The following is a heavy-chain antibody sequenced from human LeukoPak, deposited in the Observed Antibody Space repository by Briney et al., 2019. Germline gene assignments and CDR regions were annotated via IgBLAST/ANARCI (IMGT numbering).Heavy chain of an antibody. CDR1: GFTVSSNY. V-gene: IGHV3-66*01. D-gene: IGHD2-2*01. CDR2: ICSGGST. J-gene: IGHJ5*02. CDR3: ARELSSTSSNWFDP. Sequence: PGGSLRLSCAASGFTVSSNYMSWVRQAPGKGLEWVSVICSGGSTYYADSVKGRFTISRDNSKNTLYLQMNSLRAEDTAVYYCARELSSTSSNWFDPWGQGTLVTVSS.